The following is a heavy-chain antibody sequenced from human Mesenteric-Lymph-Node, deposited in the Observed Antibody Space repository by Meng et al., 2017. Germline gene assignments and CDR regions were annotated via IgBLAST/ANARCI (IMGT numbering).Heavy chain of an antibody. CDR2: INTNTGNP. CDR1: GYTFTSYD. J-gene: IGHJ4*02. D-gene: IGHD1-26*01. V-gene: IGHV7-4-1*02. CDR3: ARACPWLAEELLPDY. Sequence: ASVKVSCKASGYTFTSYDINWVRQAPGQGLEWMGWINTNTGNPTYAQGFTGRFVFSLDTSVSTAYLQISSLKAEDTAVYYCARACPWLAEELLPDYWGQGTLVTVSS.